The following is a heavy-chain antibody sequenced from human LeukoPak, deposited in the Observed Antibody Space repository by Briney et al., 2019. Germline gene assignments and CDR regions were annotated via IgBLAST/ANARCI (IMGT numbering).Heavy chain of an antibody. J-gene: IGHJ4*02. Sequence: GESLKISCKGSGYRFTNYWIGWVRQMPGKGLEWMGIIHPVDSETRYSPSFQGQVTISADKSISTAYLQWSSLKASDTAMYYCARRRDLYSGSYYPFDYWGQGTLVTVSS. CDR2: IHPVDSET. V-gene: IGHV5-51*01. CDR3: ARRRDLYSGSYYPFDY. D-gene: IGHD1-26*01. CDR1: GYRFTNYW.